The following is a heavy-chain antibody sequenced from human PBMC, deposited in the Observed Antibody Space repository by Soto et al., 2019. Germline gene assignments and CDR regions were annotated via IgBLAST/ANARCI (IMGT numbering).Heavy chain of an antibody. J-gene: IGHJ3*02. D-gene: IGHD4-17*01. V-gene: IGHV1-3*01. Sequence: ASVKVSCKASGNTFTSYAIHWVRPAPGQRRQWMVCINAGNGNAKYSQKFQGRVTITRDTSASTVYMELSSLRSEDTAVYYCARVRSGAFDIGGQGTMVTVS. CDR1: GNTFTSYA. CDR2: INAGNGNA. CDR3: ARVRSGAFDI.